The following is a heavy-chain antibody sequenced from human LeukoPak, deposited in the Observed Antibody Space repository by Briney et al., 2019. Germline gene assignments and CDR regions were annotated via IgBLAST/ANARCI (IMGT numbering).Heavy chain of an antibody. CDR1: GFTFSSYG. CDR3: ASPGSGYSSGWSFDY. J-gene: IGHJ4*02. CDR2: ISYDGSNK. D-gene: IGHD6-19*01. Sequence: GGSLRLSCAASGFTFSSYGMHWVRQAPGKGLEWVAVISYDGSNKYYADSVKGRFTISRDNSKNTLYLQMNSLRAEDTAVYYCASPGSGYSSGWSFDYWGQGTLVTVSS. V-gene: IGHV3-30*03.